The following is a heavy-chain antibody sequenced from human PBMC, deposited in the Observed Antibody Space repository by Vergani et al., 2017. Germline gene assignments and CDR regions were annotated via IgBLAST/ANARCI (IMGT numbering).Heavy chain of an antibody. CDR2: IYYSGST. J-gene: IGHJ5*02. CDR1: GGSISSSSYY. V-gene: IGHV4-39*01. CDR3: ARASSLYYDFWSGYYSNWFDP. Sequence: QLQLQESGPGLVKPSETLSLTCTVSGGSISSSSYYWGWIRQPPGKGLEWIGSIYYSGSTYYNPSLKSRVTISVDTSKNQFSLKLSSVTAADTAVYYCARASSLYYDFWSGYYSNWFDPWGQGTLVTVSS. D-gene: IGHD3-3*01.